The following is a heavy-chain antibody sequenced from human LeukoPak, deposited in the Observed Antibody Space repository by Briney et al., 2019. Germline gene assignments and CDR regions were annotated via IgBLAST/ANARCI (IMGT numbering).Heavy chain of an antibody. CDR3: ARDLVPPNYYDSSGYYPNFDY. J-gene: IGHJ4*02. CDR2: ISGSGGST. D-gene: IGHD3-22*01. V-gene: IGHV3-23*01. CDR1: GFTFSSYA. Sequence: GGSLRLSCAASGFTFSSYAMSWVRQAPGKGLEWVSAISGSGGSTYYADSVKGRFTISRDNSKNTLYLQMNSLRSDDTAVYYCARDLVPPNYYDSSGYYPNFDYWGQGTLVTVSS.